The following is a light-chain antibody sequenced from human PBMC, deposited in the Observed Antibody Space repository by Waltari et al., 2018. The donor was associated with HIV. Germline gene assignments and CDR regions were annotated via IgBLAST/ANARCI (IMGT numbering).Light chain of an antibody. CDR2: DVS. CDR3: SSYTSSSTLNWV. Sequence: QSALTQPASVSGSPGQSITISCTGTSSDVGGYNYVSWYQQHPGKAPKLMIYDVSNRPSGVSNRFSGSKSGNTASLTLSGLQAEDEADYYCSSYTSSSTLNWVFGGGTKLTVL. CDR1: SSDVGGYNY. V-gene: IGLV2-14*03. J-gene: IGLJ3*02.